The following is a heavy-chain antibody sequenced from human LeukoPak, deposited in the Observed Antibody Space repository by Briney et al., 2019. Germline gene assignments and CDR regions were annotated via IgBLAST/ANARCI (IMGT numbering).Heavy chain of an antibody. CDR1: GFTFSSYA. CDR2: ISYDGSNK. J-gene: IGHJ4*02. Sequence: PGGSLRLSCAASGFTFSSYAMHWVRQAPDKGLEWVAVISYDGSNKYYADSVKGRFTISRDNSKNTLYLQMNSLRAEDTAVYYCARDVYGFFDYWGQGTLVTVSS. V-gene: IGHV3-30-3*01. CDR3: ARDVYGFFDY. D-gene: IGHD2-2*03.